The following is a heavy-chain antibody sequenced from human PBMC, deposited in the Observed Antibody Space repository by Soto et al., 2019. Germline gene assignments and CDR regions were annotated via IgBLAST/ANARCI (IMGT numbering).Heavy chain of an antibody. V-gene: IGHV3-30-3*01. Sequence: PGGSLRLSCAASGFTFSSYAMHWVRQAPGKGLEWVAVISYDGSNKYYADSVKGRFTVSRDNSKNTLYLQMNSLRDEDTAVYYRAREEAPPIDYYYYGMDVWGQGTTVTVSS. CDR1: GFTFSSYA. J-gene: IGHJ6*02. CDR2: ISYDGSNK. CDR3: AREEAPPIDYYYYGMDV.